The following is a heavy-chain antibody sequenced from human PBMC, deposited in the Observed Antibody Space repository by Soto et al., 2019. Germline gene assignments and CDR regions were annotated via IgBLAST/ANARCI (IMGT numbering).Heavy chain of an antibody. Sequence: ASVKVSCKVSGYTLTELSMHWVRQAPGKGLEWMGGFDPEDGETIYAQKFRGRVTMTEDTSTDTAYMELSSLRSEDTAVYYCATVEEYDYGGNSGYFDDWAQGTLVTVSS. D-gene: IGHD4-17*01. J-gene: IGHJ4*02. CDR2: FDPEDGET. CDR3: ATVEEYDYGGNSGYFDD. CDR1: GYTLTELS. V-gene: IGHV1-24*01.